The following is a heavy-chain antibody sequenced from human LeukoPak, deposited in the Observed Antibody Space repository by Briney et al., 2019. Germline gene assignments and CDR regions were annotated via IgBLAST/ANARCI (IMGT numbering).Heavy chain of an antibody. J-gene: IGHJ4*02. CDR1: GGSFSGYY. CDR2: INHSGST. CDR3: ARERDYGSGSYDFDY. V-gene: IGHV4-34*01. D-gene: IGHD3-10*01. Sequence: SETLSLTCAVYGGSFSGYYWSWIRQPPGKGLEWIGEINHSGSTNYNPSLKSRVTISVDTYKNQFSLKLSSVTAAGTGVYYCARERDYGSGSYDFDYWGQGTLVTVSS.